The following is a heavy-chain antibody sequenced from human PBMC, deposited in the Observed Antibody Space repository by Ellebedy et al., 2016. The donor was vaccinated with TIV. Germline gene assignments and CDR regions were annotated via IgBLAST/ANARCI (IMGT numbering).Heavy chain of an antibody. Sequence: GESLKISCAASGFPVADNYINWVRQAPGKGLEWVSLTSSGGTTTYADSVKGRFTISRDSSKNILHLEMNSLRPEDSAVYFCARERRFCGNECFLYYYYGMDVWGLGTTVTVSS. J-gene: IGHJ6*02. V-gene: IGHV3-66*01. CDR3: ARERRFCGNECFLYYYYGMDV. CDR1: GFPVADNY. D-gene: IGHD4-23*01. CDR2: TSSGGTT.